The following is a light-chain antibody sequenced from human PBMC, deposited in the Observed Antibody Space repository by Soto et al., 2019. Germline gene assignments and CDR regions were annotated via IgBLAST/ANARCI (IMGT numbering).Light chain of an antibody. CDR2: LAS. J-gene: IGKJ4*01. CDR1: QGISSW. CDR3: QQADTFPLT. Sequence: DIQMTQSPSSVSASVGDRVTITCRASQGISSWLGWYQQKPGKAPKLLIYLASRLQSGVPSRFSGSGSGTDFTLTISSLQPEDFATYYCQQADTFPLTFGGGTKVEIK. V-gene: IGKV1-12*01.